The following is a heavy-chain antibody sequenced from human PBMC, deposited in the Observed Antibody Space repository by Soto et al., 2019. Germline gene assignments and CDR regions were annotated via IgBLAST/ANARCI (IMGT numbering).Heavy chain of an antibody. CDR2: IIPIFGTA. V-gene: IGHV1-69*13. Sequence: ASVKVSCKDSGGTFSSYAISWVRQAPGQGLEWMGGIIPIFGTANYAQKFQGRVTITADESTSTAYMELSSLRSEDTAVYYCAADRRHTYYYYGMDVWGQGTTVTVSS. CDR1: GGTFSSYA. D-gene: IGHD2-15*01. CDR3: AADRRHTYYYYGMDV. J-gene: IGHJ6*02.